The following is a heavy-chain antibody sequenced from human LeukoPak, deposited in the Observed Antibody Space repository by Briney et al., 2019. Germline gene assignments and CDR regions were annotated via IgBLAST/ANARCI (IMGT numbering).Heavy chain of an antibody. Sequence: TSETLSLTCTVSGGSISSYYWSWLRQPPGEGLEWIGYIYYSGSTNCNPSLKSRVTISVDTSKNQFSLKLSSVTAADTAVYYCARGRWRIDYWGQGTLVTVSS. D-gene: IGHD4-23*01. CDR3: ARGRWRIDY. CDR2: IYYSGST. V-gene: IGHV4-59*01. CDR1: GGSISSYY. J-gene: IGHJ4*02.